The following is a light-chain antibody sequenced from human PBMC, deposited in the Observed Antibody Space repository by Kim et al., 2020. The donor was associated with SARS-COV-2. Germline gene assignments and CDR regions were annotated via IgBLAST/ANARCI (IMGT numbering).Light chain of an antibody. CDR3: QQYNNWPET. CDR1: QSLSSN. J-gene: IGKJ1*01. V-gene: IGKV3-15*01. CDR2: GAS. Sequence: EIVMTQSPAILSVSPGETATLSCRASQSLSSNLAWYQQKPGQAPRLLIYGASTRATGIPARFSGSGSGTEFTLTIGSLQSEDFAIYYCQQYNNWPETFGQGTKVDIK.